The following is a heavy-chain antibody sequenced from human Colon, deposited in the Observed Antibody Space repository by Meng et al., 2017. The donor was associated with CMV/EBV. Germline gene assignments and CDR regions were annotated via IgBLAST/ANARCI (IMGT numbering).Heavy chain of an antibody. J-gene: IGHJ4*01. D-gene: IGHD6-19*01. CDR3: ARSQPNRGWPWNYLDY. Sequence: FIFTVYGFTWVRQPPGQGLVYLVYISAYNGNRGYGQKLQDRLTMNTDASTSTVAIELSPLASDDTAVYYCARSQPNRGWPWNYLDYWGQGTLVTVSS. V-gene: IGHV1-18*01. CDR2: ISAYNGNR. CDR1: FIFTVYG.